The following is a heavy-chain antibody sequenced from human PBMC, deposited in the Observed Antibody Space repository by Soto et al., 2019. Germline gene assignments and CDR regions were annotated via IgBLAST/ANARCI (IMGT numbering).Heavy chain of an antibody. J-gene: IGHJ3*02. D-gene: IGHD3-3*01. CDR3: VRIVGRITIFGVVIMGDAFDI. Sequence: EVQLVESGGGLVQPGGSLRLSCAASGFTFSSYWMSWVRQAPGKGLEWVANIKQDGSEKYYVDSVKGRFTISRDNAKNSLYLQMNSLRAEDTAVYYCVRIVGRITIFGVVIMGDAFDIWGQGTMVTVSS. CDR2: IKQDGSEK. CDR1: GFTFSSYW. V-gene: IGHV3-7*01.